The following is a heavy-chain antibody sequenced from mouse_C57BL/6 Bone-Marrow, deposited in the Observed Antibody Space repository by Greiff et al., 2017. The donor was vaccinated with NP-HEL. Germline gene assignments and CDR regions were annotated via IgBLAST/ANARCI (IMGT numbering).Heavy chain of an antibody. Sequence: EVQVVESEGGLVQPGSSMKLSCTASGFTFSDYYMAWVRQVPEKGLEWVANINYDGSSTYYMDSLKSRFIISRATAKNILYLQMSSLKSEYTATYYCAREGGLRRRTYAMDYWGQGTSVTVSS. CDR2: INYDGSST. CDR1: GFTFSDYY. CDR3: AREGGLRRRTYAMDY. D-gene: IGHD2-4*01. V-gene: IGHV5-16*01. J-gene: IGHJ4*01.